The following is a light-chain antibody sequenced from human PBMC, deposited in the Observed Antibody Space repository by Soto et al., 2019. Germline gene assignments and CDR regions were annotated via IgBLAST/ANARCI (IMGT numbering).Light chain of an antibody. CDR3: QQYKDWPPLT. V-gene: IGKV3D-15*01. Sequence: EIAMTQSPVTLSASPGESVTLSCRASQSVNINLAWYQQRPGQAPRVLIYGASNRASGIPDRFSGSGSWTDFTLTISSLEHDDFALYYCQQYKDWPPLTFGGGTRVEIK. CDR1: QSVNIN. CDR2: GAS. J-gene: IGKJ4*01.